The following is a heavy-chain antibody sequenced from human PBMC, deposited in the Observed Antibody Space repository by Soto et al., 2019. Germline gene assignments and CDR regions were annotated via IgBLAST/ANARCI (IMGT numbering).Heavy chain of an antibody. Sequence: GGSLSLSCAASGFTFSSYAMHWVRQAPGKGLEWVSAISGSGGSTYYADSVKGRFTISRDNSKNTLYLQMNSLRAEDTAVYYCAKDLTTVVTPPIDYWGQGTLVTVSS. J-gene: IGHJ4*02. CDR3: AKDLTTVVTPPIDY. D-gene: IGHD4-17*01. CDR1: GFTFSSYA. V-gene: IGHV3-23*01. CDR2: ISGSGGST.